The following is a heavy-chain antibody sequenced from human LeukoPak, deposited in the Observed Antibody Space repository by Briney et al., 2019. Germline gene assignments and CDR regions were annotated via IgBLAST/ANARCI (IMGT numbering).Heavy chain of an antibody. CDR1: GGSISSYY. CDR3: ARTIAAAGNIWFDP. V-gene: IGHV4-59*01. Sequence: SETLSLTRTVSGGSISSYYWSWIRQPPGKGLEWIGYIYYSGSTNYNPSLKSRVTISVDTSKNQFSLKLSSVTAADTAVYYCARTIAAAGNIWFDPWGQGTLVTVSS. D-gene: IGHD6-13*01. J-gene: IGHJ5*02. CDR2: IYYSGST.